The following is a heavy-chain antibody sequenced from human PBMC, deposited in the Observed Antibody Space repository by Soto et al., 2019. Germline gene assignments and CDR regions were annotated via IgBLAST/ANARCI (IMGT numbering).Heavy chain of an antibody. CDR2: VSPNGQGI. CDR3: AKDRDYPRYYFHC. D-gene: IGHD3-10*01. CDR1: GFTLGRYG. V-gene: IGHV3-23*01. Sequence: GGSLRLSCAASGFTLGRYGMSWVRQAPGKGLEWVSAVSPNGQGIYCADSVRGRFTISRDFSKNTVFLHMDSLRAEDTAVYYCAKDRDYPRYYFHCWGQGTLVTVSS. J-gene: IGHJ4*02.